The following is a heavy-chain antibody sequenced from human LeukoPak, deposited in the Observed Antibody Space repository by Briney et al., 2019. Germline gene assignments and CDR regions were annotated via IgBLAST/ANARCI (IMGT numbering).Heavy chain of an antibody. D-gene: IGHD2-2*01. CDR1: GYTFAGYY. CDR2: INPNSGGT. J-gene: IGHJ5*02. Sequence: PWASVKVSCKASGYTFAGYYMHWVRQAPGQGLEWMGWINPNSGGTNYAQKFQGRVTMTRDTSISTAYMELSRLRSDDTAVYYCARVVVPAAMVGHDNWFDPWGQGTLVTVSS. CDR3: ARVVVPAAMVGHDNWFDP. V-gene: IGHV1-2*02.